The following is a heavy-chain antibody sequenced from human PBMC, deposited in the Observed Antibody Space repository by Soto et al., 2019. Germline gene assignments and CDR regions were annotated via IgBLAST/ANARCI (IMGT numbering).Heavy chain of an antibody. D-gene: IGHD2-15*01. CDR1: GFTFSSYA. CDR3: AKPHRDCSGGSCPFDY. CDR2: ISGSGGST. V-gene: IGHV3-23*01. J-gene: IGHJ4*02. Sequence: EVQLLESGGGLVQPGGSLGLSCAASGFTFSSYAMSWVRQAPGKGLEWVSAISGSGGSTYYADSVKGRFTISRDNSKNTLYLQMNSLRAEDTAVYYCAKPHRDCSGGSCPFDYWGQGTLVTVSS.